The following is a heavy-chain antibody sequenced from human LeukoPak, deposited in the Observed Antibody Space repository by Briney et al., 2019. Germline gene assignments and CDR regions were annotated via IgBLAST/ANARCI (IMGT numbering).Heavy chain of an antibody. V-gene: IGHV4-30-2*01. D-gene: IGHD6-13*01. CDR2: IYHSGST. J-gene: IGHJ2*01. CDR1: GGSISSGGYY. CDR3: ARDRRSRSRYTPPPVRYFDL. Sequence: PSQTLSFTCTVSGGSISSGGYYWSWIRQPPGKGLEWIGYIYHSGSTYYNPSLKSRVTISVDRSKNQFSLKLSSVTAADTAVYYCARDRRSRSRYTPPPVRYFDLWGRGTLVTVSS.